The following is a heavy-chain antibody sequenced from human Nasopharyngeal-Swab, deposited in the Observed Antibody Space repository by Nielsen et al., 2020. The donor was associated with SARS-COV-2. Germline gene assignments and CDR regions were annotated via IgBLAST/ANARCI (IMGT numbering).Heavy chain of an antibody. CDR2: IKSKTDGGTT. V-gene: IGHV3-15*01. D-gene: IGHD3-16*02. CDR3: TTDRFYDYVWGSYRPNDY. CDR1: GFTFSNAW. J-gene: IGHJ4*02. Sequence: GGSLRLSCAASGFTFSNAWMSWVRQAPGKGLEWVGRIKSKTDGGTTDYAAPVKGRFTISRDDSKNTLYLQMNSLKTEDTAVYYCTTDRFYDYVWGSYRPNDYWGQGTLVTVSP.